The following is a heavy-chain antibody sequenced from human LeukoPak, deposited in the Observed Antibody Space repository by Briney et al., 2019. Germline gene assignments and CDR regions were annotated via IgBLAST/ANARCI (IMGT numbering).Heavy chain of an antibody. Sequence: SETLSHTCTASRAYFSSSYWPWIRQTPAKGLEWIGCIFSTGSTNYNPSLRSRVTISVDTSKNQCSLTLSSVTAADTAVYYCARDRRYSYGSLDYWGQGTLVTGSS. D-gene: IGHD5-18*01. V-gene: IGHV4-59*01. CDR3: ARDRRYSYGSLDY. J-gene: IGHJ4*02. CDR2: IFSTGST. CDR1: RAYFSSSY.